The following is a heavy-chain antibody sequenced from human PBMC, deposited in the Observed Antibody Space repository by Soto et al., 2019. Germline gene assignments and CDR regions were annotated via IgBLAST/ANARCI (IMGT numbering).Heavy chain of an antibody. CDR1: GGTFSTYA. D-gene: IGHD2-15*01. Sequence: QDHLVQSGAAVKKPASSVKISCRSTGGTFSTYAFSWVRQAPGQGLEWMGGIIPMFATPIYAQKYQGRVTITADDSTSTAYMEVTSLRSKDTAVYFCARGEYDVVVMAGTSRGYQHAYNGMDVWGQGTSVTVSS. CDR3: ARGEYDVVVMAGTSRGYQHAYNGMDV. J-gene: IGHJ6*02. V-gene: IGHV1-69*12. CDR2: IIPMFATP.